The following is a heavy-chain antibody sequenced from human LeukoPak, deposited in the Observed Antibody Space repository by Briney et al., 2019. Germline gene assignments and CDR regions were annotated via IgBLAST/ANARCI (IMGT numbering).Heavy chain of an antibody. D-gene: IGHD6-19*01. CDR1: GFTFSAYA. Sequence: QPGGSLSLSCAASGFTFSAYAMSWVHQAPGKGLEWVSAISDSGSSTYYADSVKGRFTISRDNSKNTLYLQMNSLKAEDTAVYYCAKKAVGTRTGGPFDYGGQGTLGIVSS. CDR2: ISDSGSST. J-gene: IGHJ4*02. V-gene: IGHV3-23*01. CDR3: AKKAVGTRTGGPFDY.